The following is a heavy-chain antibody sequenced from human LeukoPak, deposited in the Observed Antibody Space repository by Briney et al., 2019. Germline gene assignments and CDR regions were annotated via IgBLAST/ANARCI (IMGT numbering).Heavy chain of an antibody. CDR2: IRFDGNNK. D-gene: IGHD2-2*01. J-gene: IGHJ3*01. CDR3: AKESGTSWFDAFDF. V-gene: IGHV3-30*02. CDR1: GFTFSTYA. Sequence: GGSLRLSCAASGFTFSTYALHWVRQAPGKGLEWVAFIRFDGNNKYYADPVKGRFTISRDNSKNTLYPQMNSLRAEDTGVYYCAKESGTSWFDAFDFWGQGTMVTVSS.